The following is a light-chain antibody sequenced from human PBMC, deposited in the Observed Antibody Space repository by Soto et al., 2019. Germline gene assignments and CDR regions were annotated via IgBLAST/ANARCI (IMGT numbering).Light chain of an antibody. CDR1: ESISRH. J-gene: IGKJ5*01. V-gene: IGKV1-39*01. CDR3: QERYSTLSIT. CDR2: AAS. Sequence: DIQMTQSPSSLSASVGDRVTITCRASESISRHLNWYQQKPGNAPKLLIYAASSLQNGVPSRFSGSGSGTDFTHTISNLQPGDIATYYCQERYSTLSITFGQGTRLETK.